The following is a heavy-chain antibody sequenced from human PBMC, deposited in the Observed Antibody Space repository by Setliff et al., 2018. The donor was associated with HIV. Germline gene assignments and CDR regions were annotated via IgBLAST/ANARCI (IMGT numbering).Heavy chain of an antibody. J-gene: IGHJ1*01. CDR1: GGSIFSHY. Sequence: PSETLSLTCTVSGGSIFSHYWSWIRQPPGKGLEWIGYIYYSGSTNYNPSLKSRVSISVDTSKNQFSLKLSSVTAADTAVYYCARDFVTGSYFLQWGQGTLVTVSS. D-gene: IGHD1-26*01. V-gene: IGHV4-59*11. CDR3: ARDFVTGSYFLQ. CDR2: IYYSGST.